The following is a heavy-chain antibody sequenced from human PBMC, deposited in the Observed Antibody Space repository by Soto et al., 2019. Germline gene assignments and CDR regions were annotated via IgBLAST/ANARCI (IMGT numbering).Heavy chain of an antibody. D-gene: IGHD3-22*01. Sequence: SDTLSRTCAVCGGSISSGGYSWSWIRQPPGKGLEWIGCIYYSDSANYNPSLSSRVTISVDTSRIHFSLKLISVTAADTALYYCARQSYDSSDYFDYWGQGTLVTVSS. V-gene: IGHV4-30-2*03. CDR2: IYYSDSA. CDR3: ARQSYDSSDYFDY. J-gene: IGHJ4*02. CDR1: GGSISSGGYS.